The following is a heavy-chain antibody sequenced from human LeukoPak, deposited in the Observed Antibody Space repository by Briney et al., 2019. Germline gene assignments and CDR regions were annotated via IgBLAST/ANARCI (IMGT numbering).Heavy chain of an antibody. CDR1: GGTFSSYT. Sequence: ASVKVSCKASGGTFSSYTISWVRQAPGQGLEWMGRIIPILGIANYAQKFQGRVTITADKSTSTAYMELSSLRSVDTAVYYCARDLVGSYYDSSGYPGFDYWGQGTLVTVSS. J-gene: IGHJ4*02. CDR3: ARDLVGSYYDSSGYPGFDY. D-gene: IGHD3-22*01. CDR2: IIPILGIA. V-gene: IGHV1-69*04.